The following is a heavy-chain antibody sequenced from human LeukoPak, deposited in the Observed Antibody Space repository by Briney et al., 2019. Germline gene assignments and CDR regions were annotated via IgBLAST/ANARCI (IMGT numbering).Heavy chain of an antibody. CDR3: ARGVNYYFDY. J-gene: IGHJ4*02. CDR1: GGSFSGYY. CDR2: INHSGST. Sequence: SETLSLTCAVYGGSFSGYYWSWIRQPPGKGLEWIGEINHSGSTYYNPSLKSRVTISVDTSKNQFSLKLSSVTAADTAVYYCARGVNYYFDYWGQGTLVTVSS. D-gene: IGHD1-20*01. V-gene: IGHV4-34*01.